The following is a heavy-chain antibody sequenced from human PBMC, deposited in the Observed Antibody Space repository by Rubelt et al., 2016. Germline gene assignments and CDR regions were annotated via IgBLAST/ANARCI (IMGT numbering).Heavy chain of an antibody. CDR3: AKYGRSIAAGGSRYYYGMDV. V-gene: IGHV3-23*01. J-gene: IGHJ6*02. D-gene: IGHD6-13*01. Sequence: GGFTISRDNSKNTLYLQMNSLRAEDTAVYYCAKYGRSIAAGGSRYYYGMDVWGQGTTVTVSS.